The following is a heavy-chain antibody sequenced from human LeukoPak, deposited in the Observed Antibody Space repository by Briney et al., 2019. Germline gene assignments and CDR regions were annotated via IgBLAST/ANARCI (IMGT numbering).Heavy chain of an antibody. D-gene: IGHD3-3*01. V-gene: IGHV3-30*02. CDR1: GFTFSSYG. CDR3: AKDLFFGVVMHRSGFDY. CDR2: IRYDGSNK. Sequence: GGSLRLSCAAPGFTFSSYGMHWVRQAPGKGLEWVAFIRYDGSNKYYADSVKGRFTISRDNSKNTLYLQMNSLRAEDTAVYYCAKDLFFGVVMHRSGFDYWGQGTLVTVSS. J-gene: IGHJ4*02.